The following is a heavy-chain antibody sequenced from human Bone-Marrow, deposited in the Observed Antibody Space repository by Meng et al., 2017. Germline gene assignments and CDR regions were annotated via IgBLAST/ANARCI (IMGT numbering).Heavy chain of an antibody. D-gene: IGHD3-10*01. CDR1: GGSISSGGYY. Sequence: QRQLQRSGPGLVKPSQTLSLTCTVSGGSISSGGYYWSWIRQHPGKGLEWIGYIYYSGSTYYNPSLKSLVTISVDTSKNQFSLKLSSVTAADTAVYYCARANVNYGVVDPWGQGTLVTVSS. CDR3: ARANVNYGVVDP. J-gene: IGHJ5*02. CDR2: IYYSGST. V-gene: IGHV4-31*01.